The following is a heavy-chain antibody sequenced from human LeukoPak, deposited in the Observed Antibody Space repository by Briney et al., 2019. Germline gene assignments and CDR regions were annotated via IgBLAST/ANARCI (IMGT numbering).Heavy chain of an antibody. V-gene: IGHV4-34*01. J-gene: IGHJ6*02. CDR3: AGGRRYYGSGSSYGMDV. CDR2: INHSGST. Sequence: SETLSLTCAVYGGSFSGYYWSWIRQPPGKGLEWIGEINHSGSTNYNPSLKSRVTISVDTSKNQFSLKLSSVTAADTAVYYCAGGRRYYGSGSSYGMDVWGQGTTVTVSS. CDR1: GGSFSGYY. D-gene: IGHD3-10*01.